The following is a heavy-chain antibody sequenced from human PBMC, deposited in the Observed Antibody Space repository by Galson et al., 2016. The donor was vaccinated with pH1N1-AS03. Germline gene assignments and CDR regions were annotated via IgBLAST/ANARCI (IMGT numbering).Heavy chain of an antibody. J-gene: IGHJ4*02. V-gene: IGHV4-59*08. Sequence: LSLTCTVSGGSISSYYWSWIRQPPGKRLEWIGYIFYNGTTNYNPSLKSRVTISVDTSKNQFSLKLTSVTAADTAVYYGARFPDYGDDVDYWGQGTLVTVSS. CDR2: IFYNGTT. D-gene: IGHD4-17*01. CDR3: ARFPDYGDDVDY. CDR1: GGSISSYY.